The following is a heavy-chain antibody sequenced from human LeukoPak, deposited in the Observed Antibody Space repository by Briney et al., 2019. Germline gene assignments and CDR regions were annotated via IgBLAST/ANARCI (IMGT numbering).Heavy chain of an antibody. Sequence: PSETLSLTCTVSGGSISSGSYYWGWIRQPPGKGLESIGGIYYSESTYYNPSLKRRVTFSVDTSKNQFSLKLSSVTAADTAVYYCARHLSRSDYVLMSDFYWYFDLWGRGTLVTVSS. CDR1: GGSISSGSYY. J-gene: IGHJ2*01. CDR3: ARHLSRSDYVLMSDFYWYFDL. D-gene: IGHD2/OR15-2a*01. CDR2: IYYSEST. V-gene: IGHV4-39*01.